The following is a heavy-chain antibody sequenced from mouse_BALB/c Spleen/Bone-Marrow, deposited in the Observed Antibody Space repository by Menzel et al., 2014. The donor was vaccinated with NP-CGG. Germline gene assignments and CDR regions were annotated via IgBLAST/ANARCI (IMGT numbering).Heavy chain of an antibody. J-gene: IGHJ2*01. CDR1: GFSLTSYG. V-gene: IGHV2-9*02. D-gene: IGHD2-10*01. Sequence: VQLVESGPGLVAPSQSLSIICIVSGFSLTSYGVHWVRQPPGKGLEWLGVIWAGGSTNYNSGLMSRLSISKDNSKSXVFLKMKSLQTEGTAMYYGARASACYGNDFDYWGQGTTLTVSS. CDR3: ARASACYGNDFDY. CDR2: IWAGGST.